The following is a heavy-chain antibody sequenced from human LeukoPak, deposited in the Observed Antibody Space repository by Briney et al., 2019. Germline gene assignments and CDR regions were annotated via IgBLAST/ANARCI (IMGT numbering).Heavy chain of an antibody. Sequence: ASVKVSCKASGYTFTSYGISWVRQAPGQGLEWMGWISAYNGNTNYAQKLQGRVTMTRDTSISTAYMELSRLRSDDTAVYYCARVGDSSGYYYYFDYWGQGTLVTVSS. CDR3: ARVGDSSGYYYYFDY. CDR1: GYTFTSYG. CDR2: ISAYNGNT. D-gene: IGHD3-22*01. J-gene: IGHJ4*02. V-gene: IGHV1-18*01.